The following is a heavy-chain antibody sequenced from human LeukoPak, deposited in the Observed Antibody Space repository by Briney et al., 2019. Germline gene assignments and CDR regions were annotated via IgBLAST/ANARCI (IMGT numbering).Heavy chain of an antibody. J-gene: IGHJ4*02. D-gene: IGHD2-15*01. CDR2: IYRGDT. V-gene: IGHV3-53*01. CDR3: ASYYCSSGSCYFDT. CDR1: GFTSGYNY. Sequence: GGSLRLSCAVSGFTSGYNYMSWVRQARGRGLEWVSVIYRGDTYYADSVKGRFTISRDDSKNTVFLQMNRLRADDTAVYFCASYYCSSGSCYFDTWGQGTLVAVSS.